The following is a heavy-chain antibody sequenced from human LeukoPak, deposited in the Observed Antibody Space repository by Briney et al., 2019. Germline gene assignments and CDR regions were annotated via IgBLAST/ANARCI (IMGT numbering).Heavy chain of an antibody. CDR2: INPNSGGT. Sequence: GASVKVSCKASGYTFTAYYMHWVRQAPGQGLEWMGWINPNSGGTNYVQKFQGRVTMTRDTSITTAYMEVSRLRSDDTAVYYCARVRAYNWNDGGWFDPWGQGTQVTVSS. V-gene: IGHV1-2*02. D-gene: IGHD1-1*01. CDR3: ARVRAYNWNDGGWFDP. CDR1: GYTFTAYY. J-gene: IGHJ5*01.